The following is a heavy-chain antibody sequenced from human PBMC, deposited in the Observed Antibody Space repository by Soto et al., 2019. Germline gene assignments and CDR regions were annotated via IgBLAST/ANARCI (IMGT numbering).Heavy chain of an antibody. CDR3: AHRARRAYPFDY. CDR1: GFSLSTSGVS. V-gene: IGHV2-5*02. Sequence: QITLKESGPTLVKPTQTLTLTCTFSGFSLSTSGVSVGWIRQPPGKALEWLALIYWDDDKRYSPSLKSRLTITKDTSKNQVVLTMTNVDPVDTATYSCAHRARRAYPFDYWGQGTLVTVSS. CDR2: IYWDDDK. D-gene: IGHD3-16*01. J-gene: IGHJ4*02.